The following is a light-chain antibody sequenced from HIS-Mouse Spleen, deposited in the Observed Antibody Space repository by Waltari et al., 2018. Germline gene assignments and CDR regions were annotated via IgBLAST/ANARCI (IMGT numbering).Light chain of an antibody. CDR1: ALAKKY. CDR3: YSTDSSGNHGV. J-gene: IGLJ2*01. Sequence: SYELTQPPPVSVSPGQTARITCSGDALAKKYAYWYQQKSVQAPVLGIYEDSKRPSGLPERYSGYRSGKMDTVTISGAQVEDEADYYCYSTDSSGNHGVFGGGTKLTVL. CDR2: EDS. V-gene: IGLV3-10*01.